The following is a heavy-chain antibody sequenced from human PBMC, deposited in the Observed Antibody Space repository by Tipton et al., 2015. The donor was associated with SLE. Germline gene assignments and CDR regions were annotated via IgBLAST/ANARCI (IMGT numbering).Heavy chain of an antibody. V-gene: IGHV3-33*01. CDR2: IWYDGSNK. CDR1: GFTFSSYG. Sequence: SGFTFSSYGMHWVRQAPGKGLEWVAVIWYDGSNKYYADSVKGRFTISRDNAKNTLYLQMNSLRAEDTAVYYCARDIRDGYTLLDYWGQGTLVTVSS. D-gene: IGHD5-24*01. CDR3: ARDIRDGYTLLDY. J-gene: IGHJ4*02.